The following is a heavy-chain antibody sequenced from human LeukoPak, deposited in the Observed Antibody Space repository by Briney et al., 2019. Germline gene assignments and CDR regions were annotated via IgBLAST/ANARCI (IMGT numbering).Heavy chain of an antibody. J-gene: IGHJ4*02. CDR2: ISSSGSTI. CDR3: AREGGYNPFDY. Sequence: GGSLRLSCAASGFTFSDYEVNWVRQAPGKGLEWVSYISSSGSTIYYADSVKGRFTISGDNAENSLYLQMNSLGAEDTAIYYCAREGGYNPFDYWGQGTLVTVSS. V-gene: IGHV3-48*03. D-gene: IGHD5-24*01. CDR1: GFTFSDYE.